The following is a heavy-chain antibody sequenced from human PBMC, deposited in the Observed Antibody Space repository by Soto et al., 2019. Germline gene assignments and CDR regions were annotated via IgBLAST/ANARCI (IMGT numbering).Heavy chain of an antibody. CDR2: INPNTGYT. D-gene: IGHD3-16*02. J-gene: IGHJ4*02. V-gene: IGHV1-8*01. CDR3: VRGRVMITFGVVIVIDY. Sequence: EASVKASCKASRYTFTSYDINWVRHATGQGLEWMGWINPNTGYTDYAQKFQGRVTMTGNTSITTAYMELSSLRSEDTAVYYCVRGRVMITFGVVIVIDYWGQGSPVTVSS. CDR1: RYTFTSYD.